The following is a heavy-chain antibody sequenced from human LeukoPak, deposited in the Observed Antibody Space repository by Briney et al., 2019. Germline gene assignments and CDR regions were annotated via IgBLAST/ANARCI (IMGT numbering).Heavy chain of an antibody. CDR3: VSRLYQLLLSGADADY. Sequence: GGSLRLSCAASGFTFSSYWMHWVRQAPGKGLEWVANIKPDASGKHYVDSVKGRFTISRDNAKNSLYLQMNSLRAEDTAVYYCVSRLYQLLLSGADADYWGQGTLVTVSS. CDR1: GFTFSSYW. V-gene: IGHV3-7*01. J-gene: IGHJ4*02. CDR2: IKPDASGK. D-gene: IGHD2-2*01.